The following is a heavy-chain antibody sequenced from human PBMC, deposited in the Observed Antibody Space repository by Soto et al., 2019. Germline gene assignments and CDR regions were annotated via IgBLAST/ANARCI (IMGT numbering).Heavy chain of an antibody. J-gene: IGHJ5*02. CDR2: MNPNSGNT. Sequence: QVQLVQSGAEVKKPGASVKVSCKASGYTFTSYDINWVRQATGQGLEWMGWMNPNSGNTGYAQKFQGRVTMTRNTAISTAYMELSSLRSEDTAVYYWARGANYYESSGYYKYNWFDPWGQGTLVTVSS. D-gene: IGHD3-22*01. CDR1: GYTFTSYD. V-gene: IGHV1-8*01. CDR3: ARGANYYESSGYYKYNWFDP.